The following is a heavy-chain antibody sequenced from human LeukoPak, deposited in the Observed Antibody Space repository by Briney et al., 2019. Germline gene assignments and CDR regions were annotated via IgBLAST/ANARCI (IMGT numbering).Heavy chain of an antibody. V-gene: IGHV1-46*01. CDR3: ARGYYYDSSAGPSEY. D-gene: IGHD3-22*01. CDR2: ISPSSGIT. Sequence: ASVKVSCKASGYTFTTDYMHWVRQAPGRGLEWMGIISPSSGITGYAQKLEDRVTMARDTSTGTVYMELSSLRSEDTAVYYCARGYYYDSSAGPSEYWGQGTLVTVSS. CDR1: GYTFTTDY. J-gene: IGHJ4*02.